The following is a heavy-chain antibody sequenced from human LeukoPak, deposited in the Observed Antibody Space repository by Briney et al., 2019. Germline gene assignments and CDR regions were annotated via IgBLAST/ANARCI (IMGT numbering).Heavy chain of an antibody. CDR3: AELGITMIGGV. J-gene: IGHJ6*04. CDR1: GFTFSSYE. D-gene: IGHD3-10*02. Sequence: GGSLRLSCAASGFTFSSYEMNWVRQAPGKGLGWVSYISSSGSTIYYSGSVKGLFTISRDNAKNSLYLQMNSLRAEDTAVYYCAELGITMIGGVWGKGTTVTISS. V-gene: IGHV3-48*03. CDR2: ISSSGSTI.